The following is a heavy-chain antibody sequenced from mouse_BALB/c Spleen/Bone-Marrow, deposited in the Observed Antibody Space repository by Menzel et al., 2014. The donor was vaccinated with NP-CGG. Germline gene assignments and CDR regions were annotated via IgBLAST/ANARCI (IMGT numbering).Heavy chain of an antibody. D-gene: IGHD2-1*01. J-gene: IGHJ3*01. CDR3: AREDYGKGFAY. V-gene: IGHV1S135*01. Sequence: EVQLQQSGPELVKPGASVKVSCKASGYAFTSYNMYWVKQSHGKSLEWIGHTDPYNGGTSYNQKFKGKATLTVDKSSSTAYMHLNSLTSEDSAVYYWAREDYGKGFAYWGQGTLVTVSA. CDR1: GYAFTSYN. CDR2: TDPYNGGT.